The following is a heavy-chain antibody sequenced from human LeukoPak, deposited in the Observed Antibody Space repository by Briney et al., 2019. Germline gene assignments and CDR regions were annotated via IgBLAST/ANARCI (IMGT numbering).Heavy chain of an antibody. V-gene: IGHV6-1*01. CDR1: GDSVSSSSAA. CDR3: ARGDGVGPNSYFDL. J-gene: IGHJ2*01. Sequence: SQTLSLTCVISGDSVSSSSAAWNWIRQSPSRGLEWLGRTYYRSKWYNDYAVSVKSRITINPDTSKNQFSLQLNSVTPEDTAVYYCARGDGVGPNSYFDLWGRGTLVTVSS. D-gene: IGHD3-10*01. CDR2: TYYRSKWYN.